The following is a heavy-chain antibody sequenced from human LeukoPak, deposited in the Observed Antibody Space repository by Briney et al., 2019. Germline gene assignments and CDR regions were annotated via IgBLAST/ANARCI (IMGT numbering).Heavy chain of an antibody. CDR2: IYYSGST. CDR3: ARDSPDLNYYDRLYYFDY. J-gene: IGHJ4*02. CDR1: GGSISSSSYY. D-gene: IGHD3-22*01. Sequence: PSETLSLTCTVSGGSISSSSYYWGWIRQPPGKGLEWIGSIYYSGSTYYNPSLKSRVTISVDTSKNQFSLKLSSVTAADTAVYYCARDSPDLNYYDRLYYFDYWGQGTLVTVSS. V-gene: IGHV4-39*07.